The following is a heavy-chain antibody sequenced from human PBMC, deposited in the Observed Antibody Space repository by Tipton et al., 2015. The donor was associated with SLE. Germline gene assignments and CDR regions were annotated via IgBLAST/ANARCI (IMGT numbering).Heavy chain of an antibody. D-gene: IGHD3-3*01. V-gene: IGHV3-74*02. CDR1: GFTFSGYW. J-gene: IGHJ4*02. Sequence: QLVQSGGGLVQPGGSLRLSCAASGFTFSGYWMHWVRQAPGKGLVWVSRINNDGSDTVYADSVKGRFTISRDNAKNTLYLQMNSLRAEDTAVYYCARAHYDFRSYNLDYWGQGTLVTVSS. CDR2: INNDGSDT. CDR3: ARAHYDFRSYNLDY.